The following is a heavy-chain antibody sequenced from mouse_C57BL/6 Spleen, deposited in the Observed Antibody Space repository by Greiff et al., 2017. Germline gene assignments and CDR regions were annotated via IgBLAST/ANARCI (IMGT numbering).Heavy chain of an antibody. J-gene: IGHJ1*03. V-gene: IGHV1-55*01. CDR2: IYPGSGST. Sequence: QVQLQQPGAELVKPGASVKMSCKASGYTFTSYWITWVKQRPGQGLEWIGDIYPGSGSTNYNEKFKSKATLTVDTSSSTAYMQLSSLTSEDSAVYYCARRSNSHWYFDVWGTGTTFTVSS. CDR3: ARRSNSHWYFDV. D-gene: IGHD2-5*01. CDR1: GYTFTSYW.